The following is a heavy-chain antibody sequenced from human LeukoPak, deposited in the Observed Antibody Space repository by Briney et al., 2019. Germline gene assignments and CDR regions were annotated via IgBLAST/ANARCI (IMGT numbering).Heavy chain of an antibody. CDR2: ISGADSGT. J-gene: IGHJ4*02. D-gene: IGHD2-2*01. Sequence: GGSMRLSCSASGFTFSYYAMSWVRQAPGKRLEWVSAISGADSGTYHADSVKGRFTISRDNSKNTLYLQMNSLRAEDTAVYYCAKAVVVPAALFDYWGQGTLVTVSS. CDR3: AKAVVVPAALFDY. CDR1: GFTFSYYA. V-gene: IGHV3-23*01.